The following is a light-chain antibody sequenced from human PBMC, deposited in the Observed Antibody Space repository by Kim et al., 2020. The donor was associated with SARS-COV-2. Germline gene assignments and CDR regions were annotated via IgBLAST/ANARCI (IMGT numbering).Light chain of an antibody. Sequence: SAFVGDRRTITSQASKDISNYLNCYQQKPGNAPNLLIYVESNVATGVPSRFSGIGSGPDFTFTTSSLQPKDIATYSFKQYDNLPLTFGGGTKV. CDR3: KQYDNLPLT. J-gene: IGKJ4*01. V-gene: IGKV1-33*01. CDR2: VES. CDR1: KDISNY.